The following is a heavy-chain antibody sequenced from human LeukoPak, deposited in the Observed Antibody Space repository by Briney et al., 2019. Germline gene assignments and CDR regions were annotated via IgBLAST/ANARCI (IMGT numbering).Heavy chain of an antibody. V-gene: IGHV3-23*01. Sequence: PGGSLRLSCAASAFTFSNYAMSWVRQAPGKGLEWVSSISASGDSTYYADSVKGRFTISRDNSKNTLYLQMNSLRAEDTAVYYCAKDQGGEARYYYDSSGYYGSDYWGQGTLVTVSS. CDR2: ISASGDST. D-gene: IGHD3-22*01. CDR1: AFTFSNYA. J-gene: IGHJ4*02. CDR3: AKDQGGEARYYYDSSGYYGSDY.